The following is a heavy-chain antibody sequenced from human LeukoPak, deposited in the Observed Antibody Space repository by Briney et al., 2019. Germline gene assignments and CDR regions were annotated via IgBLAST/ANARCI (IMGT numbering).Heavy chain of an antibody. D-gene: IGHD6-13*01. J-gene: IGHJ5*02. CDR1: GYSFTSYW. CDR3: ARGASGIAAAGIRWFDP. CDR2: IYPGDSDT. V-gene: IGHV5-51*01. Sequence: GESLKISCKGSGYSFTSYWIGWVRQMPGKGLEWMGIIYPGDSDTRYSLSFQGQVTISADKSISTAYLQWSSLKASDTAMYYCARGASGIAAAGIRWFDPWGQGTLVTVSS.